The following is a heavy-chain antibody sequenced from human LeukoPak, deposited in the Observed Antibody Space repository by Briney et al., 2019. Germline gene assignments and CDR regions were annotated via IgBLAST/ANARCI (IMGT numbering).Heavy chain of an antibody. Sequence: SETLSLTCTVSGYSISSGYYWGWIRQPPGKGLEWIGSIYHSGSTYYNPSLKSRVTISVDTSKNQFSLKLSSVTAADTAVYYCARQSNIVATTGYFDYWGRGTLVTVSS. V-gene: IGHV4-38-2*02. CDR2: IYHSGST. J-gene: IGHJ4*02. D-gene: IGHD5-12*01. CDR3: ARQSNIVATTGYFDY. CDR1: GYSISSGYY.